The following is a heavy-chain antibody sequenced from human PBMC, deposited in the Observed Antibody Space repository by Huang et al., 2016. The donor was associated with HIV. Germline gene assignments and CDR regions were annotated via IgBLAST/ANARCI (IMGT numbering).Heavy chain of an antibody. D-gene: IGHD6-6*01. J-gene: IGHJ4*02. CDR3: ARDWSFGSSTSPAD. CDR2: INPKRGGT. Sequence: QVPLVQSGAEVKNPGASVRVSCKASGYPFPASNIHWVRQAPGQGLEWRGWINPKRGGTIYAQRFQGRVTMTRDTTISTVHMDLRRIQSDDTAVYFCARDWSFGSSTSPADWGQGTLVTVSS. V-gene: IGHV1-2*02. CDR1: GYPFPASN.